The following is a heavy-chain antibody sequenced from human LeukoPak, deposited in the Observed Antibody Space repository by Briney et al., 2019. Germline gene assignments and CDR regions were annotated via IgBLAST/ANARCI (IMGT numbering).Heavy chain of an antibody. CDR1: GGSISSYY. J-gene: IGHJ4*02. CDR2: IYYSGST. Sequence: SETLSLTCTVSGGSISSYYWSWIRQPPGKGLEWIGYIYYSGSTNYNPSLESRVTISVDTSKNQFSLKLSSVTAADTAVYYCARAGGYNTPEHFDYWGQGTLVTVSS. D-gene: IGHD5-24*01. V-gene: IGHV4-59*01. CDR3: ARAGGYNTPEHFDY.